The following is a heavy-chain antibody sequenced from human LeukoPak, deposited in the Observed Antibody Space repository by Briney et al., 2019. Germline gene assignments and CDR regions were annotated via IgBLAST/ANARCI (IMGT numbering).Heavy chain of an antibody. V-gene: IGHV3-30*18. J-gene: IGHJ4*02. Sequence: GGSLRLSCAASGFTFTSYVMHWVRQAPGKGLQWVALISYDGSNKYYADSVKGRFTISRDNSKNTLYLQMKSLRAEDTAIYYCAKEVSRVTTFYFDYWGQGTLVTVSS. CDR2: ISYDGSNK. CDR3: AKEVSRVTTFYFDY. D-gene: IGHD4-17*01. CDR1: GFTFTSYV.